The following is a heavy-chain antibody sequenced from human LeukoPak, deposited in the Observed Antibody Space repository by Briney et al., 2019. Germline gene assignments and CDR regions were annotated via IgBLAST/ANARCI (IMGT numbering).Heavy chain of an antibody. V-gene: IGHV3-15*07. J-gene: IGHJ4*02. Sequence: PGGSLRLSCAASGFTFSNAWMNWVRQAPGKGLEWVGRIKSKTDGGTTDYAAPVKGRFTISRDDSKNTLYLQMNSLKTEDTAVYYCTTEAPPVDHDFWSGYYTTDYWGQGTLVTVSS. CDR1: GFTFSNAW. CDR2: IKSKTDGGTT. CDR3: TTEAPPVDHDFWSGYYTTDY. D-gene: IGHD3-3*01.